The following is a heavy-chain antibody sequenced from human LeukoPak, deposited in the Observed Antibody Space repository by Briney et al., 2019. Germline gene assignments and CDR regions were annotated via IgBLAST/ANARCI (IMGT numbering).Heavy chain of an antibody. CDR3: ARVGYGSGNYS. Sequence: GGSLRLSCAASGFTVSGNYMSWVRQAPGKGLEWVSVIYSGGTTLYADSVKGRFTISRDNSKNTLYLQMNSLRAEDAAVYYCARVGYGSGNYSRGQGTLVTVSS. J-gene: IGHJ4*02. CDR1: GFTVSGNY. V-gene: IGHV3-53*01. D-gene: IGHD3-10*01. CDR2: IYSGGTT.